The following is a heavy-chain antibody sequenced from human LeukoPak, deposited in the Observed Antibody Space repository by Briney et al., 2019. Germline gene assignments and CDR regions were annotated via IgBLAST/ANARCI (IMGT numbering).Heavy chain of an antibody. D-gene: IGHD2-15*01. Sequence: GGSLRFSCAASGFTFSSYAMSWVRQAPGKGLEWVSAISGSGGSSYYADSVKGRFTISRDNSKNTLYLQMNSLGAEDTAVYYCAKFEVVAADFDYWGQGTLVTVSS. CDR2: ISGSGGSS. CDR1: GFTFSSYA. J-gene: IGHJ4*02. V-gene: IGHV3-23*01. CDR3: AKFEVVAADFDY.